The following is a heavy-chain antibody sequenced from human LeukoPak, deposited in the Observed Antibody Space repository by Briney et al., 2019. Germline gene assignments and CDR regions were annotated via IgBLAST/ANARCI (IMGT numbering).Heavy chain of an antibody. Sequence: GGSLRLSCAASGFTFSSYGMHWVRQAPGKGLEWVAVISYDGSNKYYADSVKGRFTISRDNSKNTLYLQMSSLITEDTAVYYCTTEYDFYRFYYMDVWGKGTTVTVSS. D-gene: IGHD3-3*01. V-gene: IGHV3-30*03. CDR1: GFTFSSYG. CDR2: ISYDGSNK. J-gene: IGHJ6*04. CDR3: TTEYDFYRFYYMDV.